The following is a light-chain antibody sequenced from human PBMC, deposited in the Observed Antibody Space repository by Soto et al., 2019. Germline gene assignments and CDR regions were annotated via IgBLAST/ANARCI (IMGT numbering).Light chain of an antibody. CDR3: RSYTSSNTLVV. CDR2: DVS. V-gene: IGLV2-14*03. J-gene: IGLJ2*01. Sequence: QSAPTQPASVSGSPGQSITISCTGTSSDISGYNYVSWYQHHPGKVPKLMIYDVSSRPPGVSNRFSGSKSGNTAPLTLSGLQAEDEADYYCRSYTSSNTLVVFGGGTQLTVL. CDR1: SSDISGYNY.